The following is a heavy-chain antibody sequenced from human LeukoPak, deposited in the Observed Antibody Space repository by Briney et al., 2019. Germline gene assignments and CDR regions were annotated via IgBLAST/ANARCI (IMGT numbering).Heavy chain of an antibody. J-gene: IGHJ4*02. CDR3: AKRGQTATKGLDS. CDR2: ISERTGST. CDR1: GFTFSGYA. D-gene: IGHD5-24*01. Sequence: GGSLRLSCAASGFTFSGYAMSWVRQAPGKGLEWVSGISERTGSTSYADSVKGRFTISRDNSKNTLSLQMNSLRAEDTAVYYCAKRGQTATKGLDSWGQGTLVPVSS. V-gene: IGHV3-23*01.